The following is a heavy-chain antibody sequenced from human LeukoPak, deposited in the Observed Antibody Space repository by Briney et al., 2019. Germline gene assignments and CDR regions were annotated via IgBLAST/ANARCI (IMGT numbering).Heavy chain of an antibody. V-gene: IGHV4-34*01. CDR2: INHSGST. J-gene: IGHJ4*02. Sequence: SETLSLTCAVYGGSFSGYYWSWIRQPPGKGLEWIGEINHSGSTNYNPSLKSRVTISVDTSKNQFSLKLSSVTAADTAVYYCARSSSSLIDYWGQGTLVTVSS. CDR3: ARSSSSLIDY. CDR1: GGSFSGYY. D-gene: IGHD6-13*01.